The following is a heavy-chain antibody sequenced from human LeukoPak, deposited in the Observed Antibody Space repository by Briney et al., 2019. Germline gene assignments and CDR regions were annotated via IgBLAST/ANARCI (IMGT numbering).Heavy chain of an antibody. Sequence: SQTLSLTCAISGDSFPSNSAAWNWIRQSPSRGLEWLGRTYYRSKWYNDYAVSVKSRITINPDTSKNQFSLHLNSVTPEDTAVYYCARRLTQYDCFDPWGQGILVTVSS. CDR3: ARRLTQYDCFDP. CDR2: TYYRSKWYN. J-gene: IGHJ5*02. V-gene: IGHV6-1*01. D-gene: IGHD2-2*01. CDR1: GDSFPSNSAA.